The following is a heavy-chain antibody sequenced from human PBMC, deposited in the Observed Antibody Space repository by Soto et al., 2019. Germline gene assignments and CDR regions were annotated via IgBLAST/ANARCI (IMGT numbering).Heavy chain of an antibody. CDR2: IKEDGSEK. Sequence: EVQLVESGGGLVQPGGSLRLSCAASAFTFSSYWMSWVRQAPGKGLEWVAKIKEDGSEKYHVDSVKGRFTISRDNAKNSLYLQMNSLRAEDTAVYYCARDAYGDYQGLDYWGQGTLVTVSS. CDR3: ARDAYGDYQGLDY. V-gene: IGHV3-7*01. CDR1: AFTFSSYW. D-gene: IGHD4-17*01. J-gene: IGHJ4*02.